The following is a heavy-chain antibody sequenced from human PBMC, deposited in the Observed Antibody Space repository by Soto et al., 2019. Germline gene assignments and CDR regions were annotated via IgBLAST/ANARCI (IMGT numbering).Heavy chain of an antibody. CDR2: ISAYNGNT. Sequence: GASVKVSCKASGYTFTSYGISWVRQAPGQGLEWMGWISAYNGNTNYAQKLQGRVTMTTDTSRSTAYMELRSLRSDDTAVYYCARAREADVLRYFDWSNYYYGMDVWGQGTTVTVSS. CDR1: GYTFTSYG. V-gene: IGHV1-18*04. CDR3: ARAREADVLRYFDWSNYYYGMDV. D-gene: IGHD3-9*01. J-gene: IGHJ6*02.